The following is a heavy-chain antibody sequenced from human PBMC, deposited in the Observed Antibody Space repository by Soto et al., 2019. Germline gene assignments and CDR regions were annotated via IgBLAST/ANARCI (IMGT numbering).Heavy chain of an antibody. CDR3: ARGGGRVGAIDY. D-gene: IGHD1-26*01. CDR2: IIPILGIA. CDR1: GGTFSSYT. J-gene: IGHJ4*02. V-gene: IGHV1-69*02. Sequence: QVQLVQSGAEVKKPGSSVKVSCKASGGTFSSYTISWVRQAPGQGLEWMGRIIPILGIANYAQKFQGRVXIXAXXSTSTAYMELSSLRSEDTAVYYCARGGGRVGAIDYWGQGTLVTVSS.